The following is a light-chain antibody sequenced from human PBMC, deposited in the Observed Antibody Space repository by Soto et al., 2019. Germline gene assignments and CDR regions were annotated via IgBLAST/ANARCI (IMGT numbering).Light chain of an antibody. CDR1: SSGIRDYNY. CDR3: SSKSPDF. J-gene: IGLJ1*01. CDR2: EVS. V-gene: IGLV2-14*01. Sequence: SVLTQPASVSGSPGQSITISCTGTSSGIRDYNYVSWYQQLPGNAPKLIMYEVSNRPSGISNRFSGSKSGNTASLTISGIQAEDEADYYCSSKSPDFFGTGTKLTVL.